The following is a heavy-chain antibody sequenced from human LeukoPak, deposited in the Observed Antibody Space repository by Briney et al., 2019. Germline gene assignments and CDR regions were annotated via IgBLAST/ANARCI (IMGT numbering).Heavy chain of an antibody. CDR2: INPNSGGT. D-gene: IGHD2-2*02. J-gene: IGHJ6*02. V-gene: IGHV1-2*02. CDR1: GYTFTVYY. CDR3: ASGRPYCSSTSCYIKDYYYGMDV. Sequence: ASVKVSFKASGYTFTVYYMHWVRQAPGQGLEWMGWINPNSGGTNYAQKFQGRVTMTRDTSISTAYMELSRLRSDDTAVYYCASGRPYCSSTSCYIKDYYYGMDVWGQGTTVTVSS.